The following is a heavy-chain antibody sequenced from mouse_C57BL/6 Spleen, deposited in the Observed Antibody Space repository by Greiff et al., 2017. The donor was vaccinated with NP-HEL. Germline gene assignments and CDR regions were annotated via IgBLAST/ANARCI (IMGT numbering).Heavy chain of an antibody. CDR2: ISGGGGNT. J-gene: IGHJ2*01. CDR1: GFTFSSYT. V-gene: IGHV5-9*01. CDR3: ARRRTSYFDY. Sequence: EVQLVESGGGLVKPGGSLKLSCAASGFTFSSYTMSWVRQTPEKRLEWVATISGGGGNTYYPDSVKGRFTISRDNAKNTLYLQMSSLRSEDTALYYCARRRTSYFDYWGQGTTLTVSS.